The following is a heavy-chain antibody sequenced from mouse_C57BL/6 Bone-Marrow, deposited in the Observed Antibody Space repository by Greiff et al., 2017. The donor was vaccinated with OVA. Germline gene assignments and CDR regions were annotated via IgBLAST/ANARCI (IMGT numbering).Heavy chain of an antibody. D-gene: IGHD6-1*01. V-gene: IGHV7-1*01. CDR3: AREPPEYAMDY. CDR2: SRNKANDYTT. CDR1: GFTFSDFY. Sequence: EVKLVESGGGLVQPGRSLRLSCATSGFTFSDFYMDWVRQAPGKGLEWIAASRNKANDYTTEYPASVKGRFIVSRDNSQSILYLQMNALRAEDTANYYCAREPPEYAMDYWGQGTSVTVSS. J-gene: IGHJ4*01.